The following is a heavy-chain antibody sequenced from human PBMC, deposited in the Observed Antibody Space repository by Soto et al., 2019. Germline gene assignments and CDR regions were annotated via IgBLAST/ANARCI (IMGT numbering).Heavy chain of an antibody. CDR3: AREDCSGGSCYRGIDY. Sequence: QVQLVQSGAEVKKPGASVKVSCKASGYTFTSYAMHWVRQAPGQRLEWMGWINAGNGNTEYSQKFQGRVTITRDTSASTAYMELSRLRSEDTAVYYCAREDCSGGSCYRGIDYWGQGTLVTVSS. CDR2: INAGNGNT. J-gene: IGHJ4*02. CDR1: GYTFTSYA. D-gene: IGHD2-15*01. V-gene: IGHV1-3*01.